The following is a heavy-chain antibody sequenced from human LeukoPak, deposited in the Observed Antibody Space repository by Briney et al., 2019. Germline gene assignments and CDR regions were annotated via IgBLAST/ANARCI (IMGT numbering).Heavy chain of an antibody. Sequence: GGSLRLSCTASGFIFSSFAMNWVRQAPGKGLEWVSGISASGGNTNYADSVKGRFTISGDNSQNTLYLQMDSLRAEDTAIYYCAKDFYESSGYSFDYWGHGTLVAVSS. J-gene: IGHJ4*01. CDR1: GFIFSSFA. D-gene: IGHD3-22*01. CDR3: AKDFYESSGYSFDY. V-gene: IGHV3-23*01. CDR2: ISASGGNT.